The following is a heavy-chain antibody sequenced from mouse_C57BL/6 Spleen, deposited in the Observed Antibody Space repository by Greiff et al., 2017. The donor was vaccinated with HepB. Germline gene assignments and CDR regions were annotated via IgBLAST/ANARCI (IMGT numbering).Heavy chain of an antibody. CDR2: ISNLAYSI. J-gene: IGHJ4*01. CDR1: GFTFSDYG. Sequence: EVKLMESGGGLVQPGGSLKLSCAASGFTFSDYGMAWVRQAPRKGPEWVAFISNLAYSIYYADTVTGRFTISRENAKNTLYLEMSSLRSEDTAMYYCARHYSNSNYAMDYWGQGTSVTVSS. CDR3: ARHYSNSNYAMDY. D-gene: IGHD2-5*01. V-gene: IGHV5-15*01.